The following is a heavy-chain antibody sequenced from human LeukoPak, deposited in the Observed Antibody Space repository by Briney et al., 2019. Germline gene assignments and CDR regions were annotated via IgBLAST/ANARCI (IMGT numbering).Heavy chain of an antibody. CDR3: ARDHYYDSSGYS. J-gene: IGHJ4*02. Sequence: SETLSLTCTVSGGSISSGDYYWSWIRQPPGKGLEWIGYIYYSGSTYYNPSLKSRVTISVDTSKNQFSLKLSSVTAADTAVYHCARDHYYDSSGYSWGQGTLVTVSS. CDR2: IYYSGST. CDR1: GGSISSGDYY. V-gene: IGHV4-30-4*08. D-gene: IGHD3-22*01.